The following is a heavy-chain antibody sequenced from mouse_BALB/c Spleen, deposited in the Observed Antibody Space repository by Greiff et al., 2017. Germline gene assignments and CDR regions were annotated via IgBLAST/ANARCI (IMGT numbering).Heavy chain of an antibody. V-gene: IGHV10S3*01. CDR2: IRSKSNNYAT. CDR1: GFTFNTNA. Sequence: EAGGGLVQPKGSLKLSCAASGFTFNTNAMNWVRQAPGKGLEWVARIRSKSNNYATYYADSVKDRFTISRDDSQSMLYLQMNNLKTEDTAMYYCVRELGAFDYWGQGTTLTVSS. D-gene: IGHD3-1*01. J-gene: IGHJ2*01. CDR3: VRELGAFDY.